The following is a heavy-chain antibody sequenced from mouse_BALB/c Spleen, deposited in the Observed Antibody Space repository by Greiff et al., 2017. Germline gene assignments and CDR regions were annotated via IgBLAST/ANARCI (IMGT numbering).Heavy chain of an antibody. CDR3: ARYYGNYGYFDV. J-gene: IGHJ1*01. D-gene: IGHD1-1*02. CDR1: GYTFSSFE. V-gene: IGHV5-17*02. Sequence: EVKLVESGGGLVQPGGSLKLSCAASGYTFSSFEMHWVSQAPEEGLEWVAYISSGSSSIYYADTVKGRFTISRDNPKNTLFLQMTSLRSEDTARYYCARYYGNYGYFDVWGEGTTVTVSS. CDR2: ISSGSSSI.